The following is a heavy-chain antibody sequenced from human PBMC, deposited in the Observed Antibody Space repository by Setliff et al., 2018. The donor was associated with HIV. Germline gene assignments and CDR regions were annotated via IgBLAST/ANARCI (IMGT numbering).Heavy chain of an antibody. CDR1: GYKFTGHH. CDR3: ARQDIPTGYYLFDY. D-gene: IGHD3-9*01. Sequence: GASVKVSCKASGYKFTGHHIQWMRQAPGQGLEWMGRINPNMGDTQYAQKFQGRIIMTRDTSINTVYMELSSLTSDDTALYYWARQDIPTGYYLFDYWGQGTQVTVSS. J-gene: IGHJ4*02. V-gene: IGHV1-2*06. CDR2: INPNMGDT.